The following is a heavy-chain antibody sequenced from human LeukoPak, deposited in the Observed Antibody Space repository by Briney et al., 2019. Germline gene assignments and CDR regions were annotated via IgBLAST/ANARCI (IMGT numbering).Heavy chain of an antibody. CDR1: GYTFNGFY. CDR2: TNPNSGGT. CDR3: ARWMATVTTPDY. Sequence: GASVKVSCKASGYTFNGFYLHWVRQAPGQGLGWMGWTNPNSGGTNYAQKFQGRVTMTRDTSISTAYMELSRLRSDDTAVYYCARWMATVTTPDYWGQGTLVTVSS. D-gene: IGHD4-11*01. J-gene: IGHJ4*02. V-gene: IGHV1-2*02.